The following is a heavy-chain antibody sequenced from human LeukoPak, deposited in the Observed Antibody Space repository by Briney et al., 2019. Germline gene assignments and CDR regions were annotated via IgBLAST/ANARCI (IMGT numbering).Heavy chain of an antibody. CDR2: ISGSGGST. J-gene: IGHJ4*02. V-gene: IGHV3-23*01. D-gene: IGHD2-15*01. CDR1: GFNLSDYY. CDR3: AKVLLTARRGFDY. Sequence: TGGSLRLSCAASGFNLSDYYMSWIRQAPGKGLEWVSAISGSGGSTYYADSVKGRFTISRDNSKNTLYLQMNSLRAEDTAVYYCAKVLLTARRGFDYWGQGTLVTVSS.